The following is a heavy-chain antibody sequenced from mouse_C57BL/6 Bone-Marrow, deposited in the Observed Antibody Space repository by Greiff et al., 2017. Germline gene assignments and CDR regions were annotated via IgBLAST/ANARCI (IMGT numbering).Heavy chain of an antibody. J-gene: IGHJ1*03. CDR2: ISNLAYSI. V-gene: IGHV5-15*01. Sequence: DVMLVESGGGLVQPGGSLKLSCAASGFTFSDYGMAWVRQAPRKGPEWVAFISNLAYSIYYADTVTGRFTISRENAKNTLYLEMSSLRSEDTAMYYCARHATDWYFDVWGTGTTVTVSS. D-gene: IGHD1-1*01. CDR3: ARHATDWYFDV. CDR1: GFTFSDYG.